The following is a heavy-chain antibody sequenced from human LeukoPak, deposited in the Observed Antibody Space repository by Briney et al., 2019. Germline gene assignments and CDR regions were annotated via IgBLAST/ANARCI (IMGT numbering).Heavy chain of an antibody. V-gene: IGHV3-48*01. CDR2: ISSSSSTI. CDR1: GFTFSSYS. J-gene: IGHJ2*01. Sequence: PGGSLRLSCAASGFTFSSYSMTWVRQAPGKGLEWVSYISSSSSTIYYADSVKGRFTISRDNAKNSLYLQMNSLRAEDTAVYYCARGLEDGYNYYWYFDLWGRGTLVTVSS. D-gene: IGHD5-24*01. CDR3: ARGLEDGYNYYWYFDL.